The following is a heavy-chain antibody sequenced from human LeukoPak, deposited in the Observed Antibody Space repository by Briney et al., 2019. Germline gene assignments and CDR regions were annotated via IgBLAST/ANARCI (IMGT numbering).Heavy chain of an antibody. D-gene: IGHD2/OR15-2a*01. Sequence: ASVKVSCKSSGFTFTDYYIHWVRQAPGQGLEWMGYIGPHSSATSSPQEFQGRVTMTRGTSMSTAYMELTRLTSDDTAVYYCAREGNGLLSKDFVYWGQGTLVTVSS. J-gene: IGHJ4*02. CDR2: IGPHSSAT. CDR1: GFTFTDYY. V-gene: IGHV1-2*02. CDR3: AREGNGLLSKDFVY.